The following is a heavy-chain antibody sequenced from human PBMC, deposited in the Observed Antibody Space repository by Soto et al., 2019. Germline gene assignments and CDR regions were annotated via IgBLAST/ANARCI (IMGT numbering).Heavy chain of an antibody. CDR2: IYYSGST. CDR3: AGHDRLELPVY. CDR1: GGSISSYY. D-gene: IGHD1-7*01. Sequence: PSETLSLTCTVSGGSISSYYWSWIRQPPGKGLEWIGYIYYSGSTNYNPSLKSRVTISVDTSKNQFSLKLSSVTAADTAVYYCAGHDRLELPVYWGQGTLVTVSS. J-gene: IGHJ4*02. V-gene: IGHV4-59*08.